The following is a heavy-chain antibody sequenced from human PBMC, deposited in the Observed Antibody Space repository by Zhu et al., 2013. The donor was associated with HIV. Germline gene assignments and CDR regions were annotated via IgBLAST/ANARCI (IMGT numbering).Heavy chain of an antibody. Sequence: QVQLVQSGAEVKKPGSSVKVSCKASGGTFSSYAISWVRQAPGQGLEWMGGIIPIFGTANYAQKFQGRVTITADKSTSTAYMELSSLRSEDTAVYYCARLPTRDCGGDCYSYYYGMDVWGQGTTVTVSS. CDR1: GGTFSSYA. J-gene: IGHJ6*02. D-gene: IGHD2-21*02. CDR2: IIPIFGTA. V-gene: IGHV1-69*06. CDR3: ARLPTRDCGGDCYSYYYGMDV.